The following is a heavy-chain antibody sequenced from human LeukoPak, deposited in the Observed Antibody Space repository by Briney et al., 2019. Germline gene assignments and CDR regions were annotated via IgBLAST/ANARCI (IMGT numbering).Heavy chain of an antibody. CDR2: ISGSGGST. D-gene: IGHD6-19*01. CDR3: AKDGRYSSGWNYYYYGMDV. V-gene: IGHV3-23*01. CDR1: GFTFSNAW. Sequence: QAGGSLRLSCATSGFTFSNAWMSWARQAPGKGLEWVSAISGSGGSTYYADSVKGRFTISRDNSKNTLYLQMNSLRAEDTAVYYCAKDGRYSSGWNYYYYGMDVWGQGTTVTVSS. J-gene: IGHJ6*02.